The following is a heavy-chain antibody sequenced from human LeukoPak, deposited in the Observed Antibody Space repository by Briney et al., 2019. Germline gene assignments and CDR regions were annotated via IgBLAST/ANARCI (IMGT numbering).Heavy chain of an antibody. V-gene: IGHV1-69*05. J-gene: IGHJ4*02. Sequence: ASVKVSCKASGGTFSSYAISWVRQAPGQGLELMGGIIPIFGTANYAQKFQGRVTITTDESTSTAYMELSSLRSEDTAVYYCARDATGTPASYWGQGTLVTVSS. D-gene: IGHD1-1*01. CDR3: ARDATGTPASY. CDR1: GGTFSSYA. CDR2: IIPIFGTA.